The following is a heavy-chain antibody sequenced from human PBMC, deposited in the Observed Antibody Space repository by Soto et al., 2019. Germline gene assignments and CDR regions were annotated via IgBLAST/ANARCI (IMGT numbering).Heavy chain of an antibody. D-gene: IGHD2-15*01. CDR2: IYHSGST. Sequence: SETLSLTCAVSGGSISSGGYSWSWIRQPPGKGLEWIGYIYHSGSTYYNPSLKSRVTISVDRSKNQFSLKLSSVTAADTAVYYCARGRRGGYCSGGSCPLVRGWFDHRDQGSLLTVSS. V-gene: IGHV4-30-2*01. CDR1: GGSISSGGYS. CDR3: ARGRRGGYCSGGSCPLVRGWFDH. J-gene: IGHJ5*02.